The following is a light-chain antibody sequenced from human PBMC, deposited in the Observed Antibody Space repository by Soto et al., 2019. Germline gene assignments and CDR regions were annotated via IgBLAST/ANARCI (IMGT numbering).Light chain of an antibody. CDR2: GAS. CDR3: LHYKDWTRWT. J-gene: IGKJ1*01. Sequence: EVGMTQSPPTLSVSPGERVTLSCRASQSVSNNLAWYQQQPGQAPRLLIYGASTTATGIPARFSGSGSGTKFTLTISSLQSEDFAVYNSLHYKDWTRWTFGQGTTV. CDR1: QSVSNN. V-gene: IGKV3-15*01.